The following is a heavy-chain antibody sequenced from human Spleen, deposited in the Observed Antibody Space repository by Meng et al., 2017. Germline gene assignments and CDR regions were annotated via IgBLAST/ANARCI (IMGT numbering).Heavy chain of an antibody. J-gene: IGHJ4*02. Sequence: GESLKISCAASGFTFSDYYMSWIRQAPGKGLEWVSYISSSGSTIYYADSVKGRFTISRDNAKNSLYLQMNSLRAEDTAVYYCATKTTELDNWGQGTQVTVSS. CDR2: ISSSGSTI. D-gene: IGHD1-14*01. CDR3: ATKTTELDN. V-gene: IGHV3-11*01. CDR1: GFTFSDYY.